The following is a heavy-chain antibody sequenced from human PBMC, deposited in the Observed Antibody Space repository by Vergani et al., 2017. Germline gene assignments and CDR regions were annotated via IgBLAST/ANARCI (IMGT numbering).Heavy chain of an antibody. Sequence: VQLVESGGGVVQPGRSLRLSCAASGFTFSSYGMHWVRQAPGKGLEWVANIKQDGSEKYFVDSVKGRFTISRDNAKNSLYLHMNSLRAEDTAVYFCARERGSYYVLSDYWGQGTLVTVSS. CDR3: ARERGSYYVLSDY. CDR2: IKQDGSEK. J-gene: IGHJ4*02. CDR1: GFTFSSYG. V-gene: IGHV3-7*01. D-gene: IGHD1-26*01.